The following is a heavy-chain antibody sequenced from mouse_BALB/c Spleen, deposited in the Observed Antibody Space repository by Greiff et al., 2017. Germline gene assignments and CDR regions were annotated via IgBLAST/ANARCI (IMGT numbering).Heavy chain of an antibody. CDR3: ARNAGSSTWFAY. J-gene: IGHJ3*01. Sequence: VQRVESGPGLVQPSQSLSITCTVSGFSLTSYGVHWVRQSPGKGLEWLGVIWSGGSTDYNAAFISRLSISKDNSKSQVFFKMNSLQANDTAIYYCARNAGSSTWFAYWGQGTLVTVSA. V-gene: IGHV2-2*02. CDR1: GFSLTSYG. D-gene: IGHD1-1*01. CDR2: IWSGGST.